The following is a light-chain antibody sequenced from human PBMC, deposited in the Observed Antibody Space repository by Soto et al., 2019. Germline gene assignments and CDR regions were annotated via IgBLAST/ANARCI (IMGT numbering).Light chain of an antibody. V-gene: IGLV2-14*01. J-gene: IGLJ1*01. CDR2: DVS. CDR3: SSYTSSSTYV. CDR1: SSDVGGYNY. Sequence: HSVLTQPASVNRAPGQSITISYPRNSSDVGGYNYVSWYQQHSGKAPKLMIYDVSNRPSGVSNRFSGSKSGNTASLTISGLQAEDEADYYCSSYTSSSTYVFGTGTKVTVL.